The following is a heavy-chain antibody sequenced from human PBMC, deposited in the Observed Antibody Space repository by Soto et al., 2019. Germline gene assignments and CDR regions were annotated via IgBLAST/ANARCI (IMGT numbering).Heavy chain of an antibody. CDR1: GGSIRGYY. V-gene: IGHV4-34*01. J-gene: IGHJ6*02. CDR3: ARGRYSYETIYYKFYYYALDV. CDR2: INDNGGT. D-gene: IGHD3-10*01. Sequence: PSETLSLTCGVYGGSIRGYYWSWIRQSPGKGLEWIGDINDNGGTNYNPSLKSRVTTSLDTSKKQVSLMVSSVTAADTAVYYCARGRYSYETIYYKFYYYALDVWGQGTTVTVSS.